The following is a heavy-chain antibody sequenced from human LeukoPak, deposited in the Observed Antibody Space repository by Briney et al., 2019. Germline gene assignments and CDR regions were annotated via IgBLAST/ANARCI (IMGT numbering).Heavy chain of an antibody. CDR2: ISAYNGNT. Sequence: ASVKVSCKASGYTFTSYGISWVRQAPGQGLEWMGWISAYNGNTNYAQKLQGRVTMTTDTSTSTAYMELRSLRSDDTAVYYCAREYRGGSYYRGDYFDYWGQGTLVTVSS. V-gene: IGHV1-18*01. D-gene: IGHD1-26*01. J-gene: IGHJ4*02. CDR1: GYTFTSYG. CDR3: AREYRGGSYYRGDYFDY.